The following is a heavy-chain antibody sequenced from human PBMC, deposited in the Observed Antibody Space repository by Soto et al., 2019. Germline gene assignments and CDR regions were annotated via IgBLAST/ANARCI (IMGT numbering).Heavy chain of an antibody. J-gene: IGHJ5*02. CDR2: IYYSGST. CDR3: ARSPMYSIGWYVSEFVP. Sequence: QVQLQESGPGLVKPSETLSLTCTVSGGSVSSGSYYWSWIRQPPGKGLEWIGYIYYSGSTNYNPSLKSRVTISVDTSKNQFSLKLISVTAADTAVYYCARSPMYSIGWYVSEFVPWGQGTLVTVSS. V-gene: IGHV4-61*01. D-gene: IGHD6-19*01. CDR1: GGSVSSGSYY.